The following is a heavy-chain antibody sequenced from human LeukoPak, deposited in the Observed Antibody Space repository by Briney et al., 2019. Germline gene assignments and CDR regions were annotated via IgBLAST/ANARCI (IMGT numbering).Heavy chain of an antibody. J-gene: IGHJ4*02. D-gene: IGHD3-22*01. V-gene: IGHV1-18*01. CDR1: GYTFTSYG. Sequence: GASVKVSCKASGYTFTSYGISWVRQAPGQGLEWMGWISAYNGNTNYAQKLQGRVTMTTDTSTSTAYMELRSLRSDDTAVYYWARLSPQRDYYDSSGYPDYWGQGTLVTVSS. CDR3: ARLSPQRDYYDSSGYPDY. CDR2: ISAYNGNT.